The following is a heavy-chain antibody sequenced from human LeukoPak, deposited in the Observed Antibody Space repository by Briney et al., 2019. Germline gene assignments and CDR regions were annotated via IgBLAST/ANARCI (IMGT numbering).Heavy chain of an antibody. CDR3: ARAGALYCSGGSCYDY. CDR2: INPSGGST. CDR1: GYTFTSYY. V-gene: IGHV1-46*01. Sequence: ASVKVSCKASGYTFTSYYMHSVRQAPRQGLEWMGIINPSGGSTSYAQRLQGRVTMTRDTSTSTVYMELSSLRSEDTAVYYCARAGALYCSGGSCYDYWGQGTLVTVSS. D-gene: IGHD2-15*01. J-gene: IGHJ4*02.